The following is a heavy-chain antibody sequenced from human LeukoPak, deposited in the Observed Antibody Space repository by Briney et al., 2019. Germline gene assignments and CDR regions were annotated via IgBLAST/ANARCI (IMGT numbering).Heavy chain of an antibody. Sequence: GGSLRLSCAASGFSFSSYSMNWVRQAPGKGLEWVSAISGSGGSTYYADSVKGRFTISRDNAKNSLYLQMNSLRAEDTAVYYCARVGDSSGFDAFDIWGQGTMVTVSS. CDR2: ISGSGGST. J-gene: IGHJ3*02. V-gene: IGHV3-21*04. CDR3: ARVGDSSGFDAFDI. D-gene: IGHD3-22*01. CDR1: GFSFSSYS.